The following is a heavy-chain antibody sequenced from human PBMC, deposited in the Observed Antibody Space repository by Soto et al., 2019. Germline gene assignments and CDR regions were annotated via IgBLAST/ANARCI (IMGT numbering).Heavy chain of an antibody. J-gene: IGHJ3*02. CDR3: AHPRGYGVFDAYDI. Sequence: GGSLGLACAASGFTFSTYAMSGGRQAPGKGLEWVSAISATTGDTYYADSVRGRFTISRDNSMNALYLQMNSLRVEDTAVYYCAHPRGYGVFDAYDIWGQGTMVTVSS. CDR2: ISATTGDT. D-gene: IGHD4-17*01. V-gene: IGHV3-23*01. CDR1: GFTFSTYA.